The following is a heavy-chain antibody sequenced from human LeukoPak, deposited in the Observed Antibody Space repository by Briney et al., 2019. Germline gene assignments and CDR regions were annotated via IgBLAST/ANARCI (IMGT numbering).Heavy chain of an antibody. V-gene: IGHV4-34*01. CDR1: GGSFSGYY. Sequence: PSETLSLTCAVYGGSFSGYYWSWIRQPPGKGLEWIGEINHSGSTNYNPSLKSRVTISVDTSKNQFSLKLSSVTAADTAVYYCARGTDLAYCGGDCRYFDYWGQGTLVTVSS. CDR3: ARGTDLAYCGGDCRYFDY. J-gene: IGHJ4*02. D-gene: IGHD2-21*02. CDR2: INHSGST.